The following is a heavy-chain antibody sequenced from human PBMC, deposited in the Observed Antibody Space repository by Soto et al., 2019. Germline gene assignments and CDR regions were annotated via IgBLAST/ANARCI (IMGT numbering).Heavy chain of an antibody. J-gene: IGHJ6*02. CDR1: GFIFGNYA. V-gene: IGHV3-23*01. CDR3: ARYIPGVRYYGMDV. D-gene: IGHD2-2*01. Sequence: TGGSLRLSCAASGFIFGNYAMTWVRQAPVKGLEWVSLIGESGTPTYYADSVKGRFTISRDNSGNTLFLEMYSLRAEDTAVYYCARYIPGVRYYGMDVWGQGTTVTVSS. CDR2: IGESGTPT.